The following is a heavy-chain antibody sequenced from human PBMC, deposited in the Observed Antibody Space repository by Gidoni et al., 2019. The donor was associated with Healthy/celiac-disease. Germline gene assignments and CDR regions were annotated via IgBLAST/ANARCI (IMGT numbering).Heavy chain of an antibody. J-gene: IGHJ4*02. Sequence: QVQMVQSGAEVKKTGASVKVSCKASGYTFTSYDINWVRQATGQGLEWMGWMNPNSGNTGYAQKFQGRVTMTRNTSISTAYMELSSLRSEDTAVYYCARDSSGWYGSVRYFDYWGQGTLVTVSS. CDR1: GYTFTSYD. CDR2: MNPNSGNT. CDR3: ARDSSGWYGSVRYFDY. V-gene: IGHV1-8*01. D-gene: IGHD6-19*01.